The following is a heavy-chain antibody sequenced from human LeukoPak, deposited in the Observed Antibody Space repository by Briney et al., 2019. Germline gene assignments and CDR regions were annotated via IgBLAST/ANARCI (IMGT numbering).Heavy chain of an antibody. D-gene: IGHD3-3*01. CDR2: IKQDGSEK. V-gene: IGHV3-7*01. J-gene: IGHJ4*02. CDR1: GFTFSSYW. Sequence: GESLKISCAVSGFTFSSYWMTWVRQAPGKGLEWVANIKQDGSEKNYVDSVKGRFIISRDNAKNSLYLQMNSLRAEDTAVYYCARESYYDFCWGQGTLVTVSS. CDR3: ARESYYDFC.